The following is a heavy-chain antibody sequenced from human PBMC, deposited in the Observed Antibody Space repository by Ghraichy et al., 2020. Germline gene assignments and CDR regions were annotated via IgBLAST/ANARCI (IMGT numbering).Heavy chain of an antibody. V-gene: IGHV1-8*01. D-gene: IGHD3-3*01. CDR1: GYTFTSYD. CDR2: MNPNSGNT. CDR3: AVVWQYYDFWSGYYQGGYFQH. Sequence: ASVKVSCKASGYTFTSYDINWVRQATGQGLEWMGWMNPNSGNTGYAQKFQGRVTMTRNTSISTAYMELSSPRSEDTAVYYCAVVWQYYDFWSGYYQGGYFQHWGQGTLVTVSS. J-gene: IGHJ1*01.